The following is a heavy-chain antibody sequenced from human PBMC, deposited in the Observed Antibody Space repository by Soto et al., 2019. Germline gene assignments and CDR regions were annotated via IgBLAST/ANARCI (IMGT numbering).Heavy chain of an antibody. CDR1: GYTFTGYY. V-gene: IGHV1-2*04. J-gene: IGHJ6*03. CDR3: ARGSIVERSLYYSHMDV. D-gene: IGHD2-15*01. Sequence: QVQLVQSGAEVKKPGASVRVSCKTSGYTFTGYYMHWVRQATGQGLEWMGWINPNSGSTSYAQNFQDWVTMTRDTSSSTVYMELGRLRPDDTAVYYCARGSIVERSLYYSHMDVWGKGTTVTVSS. CDR2: INPNSGST.